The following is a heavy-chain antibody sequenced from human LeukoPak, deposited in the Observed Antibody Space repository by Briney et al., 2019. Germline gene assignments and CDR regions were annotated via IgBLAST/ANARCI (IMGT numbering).Heavy chain of an antibody. D-gene: IGHD3-22*01. V-gene: IGHV4-34*01. CDR1: GGSFSGYY. Sequence: SETLSLTCAVYGGSFSGYYWSWIRQPPGKGLEWIGEINHSGSTNCNPSLKGRVTISVDTSKNQFSLKLSSVTAADTAVYYCARGDTYYYDSSGAWFDPWGQGTLVTVSS. CDR3: ARGDTYYYDSSGAWFDP. J-gene: IGHJ5*02. CDR2: INHSGST.